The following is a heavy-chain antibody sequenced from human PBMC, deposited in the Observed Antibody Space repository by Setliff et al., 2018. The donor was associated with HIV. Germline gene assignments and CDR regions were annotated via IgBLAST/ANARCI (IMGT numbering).Heavy chain of an antibody. V-gene: IGHV4-39*07. CDR3: ARVIASGYNFWSGYPFDAFDV. CDR2: IYYSGTA. D-gene: IGHD3-3*01. J-gene: IGHJ3*01. Sequence: SETLSLTCTVSGDSISSSSYYWGWVRQPPGKGLEWIGSIYYSGTAYYNPSLRSRVTILVDTSNNNFSLKLNSVTAADTAMYHCARVIASGYNFWSGYPFDAFDVWGQGTMVTVSS. CDR1: GDSISSSSYY.